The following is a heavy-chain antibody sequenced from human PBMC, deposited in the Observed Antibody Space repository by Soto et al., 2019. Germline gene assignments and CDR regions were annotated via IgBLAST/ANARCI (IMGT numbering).Heavy chain of an antibody. J-gene: IGHJ6*02. V-gene: IGHV1-69*13. D-gene: IGHD4-17*01. CDR2: IIPIFGTA. Sequence: SVKVSCKASGGTFSSYAIIWVRQAPGQGLEWMGGIIPIFGTANYAQKFQSRVTITADESTSTAHMELSSLRSEDTAVYYCARDSGIYGYSSIYYYGMDVWGQGTTVTVSS. CDR1: GGTFSSYA. CDR3: ARDSGIYGYSSIYYYGMDV.